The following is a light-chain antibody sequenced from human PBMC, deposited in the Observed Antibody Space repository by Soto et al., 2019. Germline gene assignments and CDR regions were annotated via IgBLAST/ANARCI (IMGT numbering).Light chain of an antibody. CDR3: QQYHSPLT. CDR2: DAS. Sequence: DIQMTQSPSTLSASVGDRVTITCRASQSIDTWVAWYQQKPGKAPKLLIYDASTLGSGVPSRFSGSGSGTEFSLTVSSLQPDDFATYYCQQYHSPLTFGGGTKVDIK. J-gene: IGKJ4*01. V-gene: IGKV1-5*01. CDR1: QSIDTW.